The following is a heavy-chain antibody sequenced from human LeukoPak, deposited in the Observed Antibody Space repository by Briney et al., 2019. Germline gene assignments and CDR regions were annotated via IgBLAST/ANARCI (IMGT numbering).Heavy chain of an antibody. Sequence: SETLSLTCAVYGGSFSGYYWSWIRQPPGKGLEWIGEINHSGSTNYNPSLKSRVTISVDTSKNQFSLKLSSVTAADTAVYYCARGMNYYGSGSSYGMDVWGQGTTVTVSS. V-gene: IGHV4-34*01. D-gene: IGHD3-10*01. J-gene: IGHJ6*02. CDR3: ARGMNYYGSGSSYGMDV. CDR2: INHSGST. CDR1: GGSFSGYY.